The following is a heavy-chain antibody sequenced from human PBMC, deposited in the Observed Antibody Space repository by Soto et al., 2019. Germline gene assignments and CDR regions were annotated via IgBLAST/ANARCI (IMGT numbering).Heavy chain of an antibody. V-gene: IGHV3-30*18. D-gene: IGHD3-3*01. CDR1: GFTFSSCG. CDR2: ISYDGSNK. J-gene: IGHJ6*02. Sequence: GGSLRLSCAASGFTFSSCGMHWVRQAPGKGLEWVAVISYDGSNKYYADSVKGRFTISRDNYKNTLYLQMNSLRAEDTAVYYCAKGLWYYDFWSGYYDHYYYYGMDVWGQGTTVTVSS. CDR3: AKGLWYYDFWSGYYDHYYYYGMDV.